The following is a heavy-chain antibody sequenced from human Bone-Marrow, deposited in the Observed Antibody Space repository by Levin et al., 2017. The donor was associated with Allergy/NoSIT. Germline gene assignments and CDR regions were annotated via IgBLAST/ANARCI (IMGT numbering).Heavy chain of an antibody. CDR3: ARFLAFDHTIDV. Sequence: SETLSLTCSVSGGSFPSSSYYGGWVRQPPGKGLEWIGSMYYDGSTYYNPSLKSRVSMSVDTSNNQFSLILRSVSAAETAIYYCARFLAFDHTIDVWGQGTTVIVSS. CDR1: GGSFPSSSYY. J-gene: IGHJ6*02. D-gene: IGHD2/OR15-2a*01. CDR2: MYYDGST. V-gene: IGHV4-39*07.